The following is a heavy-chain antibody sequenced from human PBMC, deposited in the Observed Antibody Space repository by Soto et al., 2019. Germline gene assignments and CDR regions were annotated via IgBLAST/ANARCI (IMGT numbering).Heavy chain of an antibody. CDR1: GFTFSSYS. CDR3: ARVYYGSGSYIYYYYYMDV. V-gene: IGHV3-48*01. J-gene: IGHJ6*03. CDR2: ISSSSSTI. Sequence: EVQLVESGGGLVQPGGSLRLSCAASGFTFSSYSMNWVRQAPGKGLEWVSYISSSSSTIYYADSVKGRFTISRDNVKNSLYLQMNSLRAEDTAVYYCARVYYGSGSYIYYYYYMDVWGKGTTVTVSS. D-gene: IGHD3-10*01.